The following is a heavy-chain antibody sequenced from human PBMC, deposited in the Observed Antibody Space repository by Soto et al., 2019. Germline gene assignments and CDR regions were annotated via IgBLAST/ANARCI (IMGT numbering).Heavy chain of an antibody. V-gene: IGHV3-23*01. D-gene: IGHD3-22*01. J-gene: IGHJ4*02. Sequence: GGSLRLSCAASGITFSNYALSWVRQAPGKGLEWVSGISGSGRSTHYADSVKGRFTISRDNSKNTLYLQMNSLRAEDTAVYYCTTGLSNGYYNFDYWGQGTPVTVSS. CDR3: TTGLSNGYYNFDY. CDR2: ISGSGRST. CDR1: GITFSNYA.